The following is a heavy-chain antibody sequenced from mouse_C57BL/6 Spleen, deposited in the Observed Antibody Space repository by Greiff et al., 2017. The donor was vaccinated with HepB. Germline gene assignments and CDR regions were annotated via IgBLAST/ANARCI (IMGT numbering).Heavy chain of an antibody. CDR2: ISDGGSYT. J-gene: IGHJ2*01. CDR1: GFTFSSYA. Sequence: EVNVVESGGGLVKPGGSLKLSCAASGFTFSSYAMSWVRQTPEKRLAWVATISDGGSYTYYPDNVKGRFTISRDNAKNNLYLQMSHLKSEDTAMYYCARDRGGYLYYFDYWGQGTTLTVSS. D-gene: IGHD2-3*01. CDR3: ARDRGGYLYYFDY. V-gene: IGHV5-4*01.